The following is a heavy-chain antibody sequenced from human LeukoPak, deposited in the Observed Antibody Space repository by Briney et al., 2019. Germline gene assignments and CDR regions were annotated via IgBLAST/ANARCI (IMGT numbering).Heavy chain of an antibody. J-gene: IGHJ4*02. CDR3: ARGWRDGYNFRY. Sequence: SETLSLTCTISGGSISSYYWSWVRQSPVKGLEFIGYILYSGSTNYNPSLKSRVTISVDTSKNQFSLRLSSVTAADTAVYYCARGWRDGYNFRYWGQGALVTVSS. CDR2: ILYSGST. CDR1: GGSISSYY. D-gene: IGHD5-24*01. V-gene: IGHV4-59*08.